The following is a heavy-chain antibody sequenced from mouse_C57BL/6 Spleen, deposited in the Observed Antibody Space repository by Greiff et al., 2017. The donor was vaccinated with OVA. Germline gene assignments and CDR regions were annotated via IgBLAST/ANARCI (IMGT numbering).Heavy chain of an antibody. CDR3: ARPITTVVALDY. D-gene: IGHD1-1*01. V-gene: IGHV5-17*01. J-gene: IGHJ2*01. CDR2: ISSGSSTI. Sequence: EVQLVESGGGLVKPGGSLKLSCAASGFTFSDYGMHWVRQAPEKGLEWVAYISSGSSTIYYADTVKGRFTLSRDNAKNALFLQMTSLRSEDTAMYYCARPITTVVALDYWGQGTTLTVSS. CDR1: GFTFSDYG.